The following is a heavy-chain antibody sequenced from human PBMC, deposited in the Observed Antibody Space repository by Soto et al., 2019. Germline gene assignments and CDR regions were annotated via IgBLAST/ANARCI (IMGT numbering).Heavy chain of an antibody. Sequence: GGSLRLSCAASGFTFSSYSMNWVRQAPGKGLEWVSSISSSSSYIYYADSVKGRFTISRDNAKNSLCLQMNSLRAEDTAVYYCARPLSPDDAFDIWGQGTMVTVSS. V-gene: IGHV3-21*01. CDR2: ISSSSSYI. CDR1: GFTFSSYS. J-gene: IGHJ3*02. CDR3: ARPLSPDDAFDI.